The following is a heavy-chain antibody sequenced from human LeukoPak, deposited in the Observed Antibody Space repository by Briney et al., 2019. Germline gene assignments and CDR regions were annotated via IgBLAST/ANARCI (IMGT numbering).Heavy chain of an antibody. V-gene: IGHV3-9*01. Sequence: GGSLRLSCAASGFTFDDYAMHWVRQAPGKGLEWVSGISWNSGSIGYADSVKGRFTISRDNAKNSLYLQMNSLRAEDTAVYYCARILLRFLRSDAFDIWGQGTMVTVSS. CDR1: GFTFDDYA. D-gene: IGHD3-3*01. CDR3: ARILLRFLRSDAFDI. J-gene: IGHJ3*02. CDR2: ISWNSGSI.